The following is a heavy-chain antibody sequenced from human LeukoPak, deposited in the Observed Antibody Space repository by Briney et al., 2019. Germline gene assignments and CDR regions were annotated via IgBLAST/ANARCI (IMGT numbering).Heavy chain of an antibody. CDR2: IYDSGSH. CDR1: CRSISSYF. D-gene: IGHD6-6*01. Sequence: SSETLSLPCTVCCRSISSYFWSWIQQPPGKGRDGIVYIYDSGSHHYTPALKSRVTISVDTSKNQFSLKRSSVTDGDTAVYYCAREMDRSSSSGDYWGKGTLVSVSS. CDR3: AREMDRSSSSGDY. J-gene: IGHJ4*02. V-gene: IGHV4-59*01.